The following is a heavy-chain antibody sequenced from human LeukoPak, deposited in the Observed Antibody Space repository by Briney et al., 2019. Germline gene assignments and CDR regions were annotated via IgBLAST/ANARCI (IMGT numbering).Heavy chain of an antibody. CDR2: ISSSSSYI. V-gene: IGHV3-21*01. CDR3: ARADKYNWNSDY. J-gene: IGHJ4*02. D-gene: IGHD1/OR15-1a*01. Sequence: GGSLRLSCAASGFTFNSYSMNWVRQAPGKGLEWVSSISSSSSYIYYADSVKGRFTISRDNAKNSLYLQMNSLRAEDTAVYYCARADKYNWNSDYWGQGTLVTVSS. CDR1: GFTFNSYS.